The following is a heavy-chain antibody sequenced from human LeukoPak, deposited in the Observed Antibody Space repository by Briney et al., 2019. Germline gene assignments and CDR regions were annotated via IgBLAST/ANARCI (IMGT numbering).Heavy chain of an antibody. D-gene: IGHD1-14*01. CDR2: MNPNSGNT. CDR1: GYTFTSYD. CDR3: ARGQGPLYNRGGQYYYYYGRCV. Sequence: ASVKVSCKASGYTFTSYDINWVRQATGQGLEWMGWMNPNSGNTGYAQKFQGRVTMSRNTSISTAYMELSSLRSEDTAVYYWARGQGPLYNRGGQYYYYYGRCVGAQGPRSTVSS. V-gene: IGHV1-8*01. J-gene: IGHJ6*02.